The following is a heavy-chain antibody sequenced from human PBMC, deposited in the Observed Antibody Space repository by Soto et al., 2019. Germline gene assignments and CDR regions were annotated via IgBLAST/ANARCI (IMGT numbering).Heavy chain of an antibody. J-gene: IGHJ6*01. Sequence: QVQLVESGGGVVQPGRSLRLSCAASGFTFSSYGMHWVRQAPGKGLEWVAVISYDGSNKYYADSVKGRFTISRDNSKNTLYLQMNSLRAEDTAVYYCAKEQPGIAAAVRYYYGMDVW. D-gene: IGHD6-13*01. CDR1: GFTFSSYG. CDR3: AKEQPGIAAAVRYYYGMDV. CDR2: ISYDGSNK. V-gene: IGHV3-30*18.